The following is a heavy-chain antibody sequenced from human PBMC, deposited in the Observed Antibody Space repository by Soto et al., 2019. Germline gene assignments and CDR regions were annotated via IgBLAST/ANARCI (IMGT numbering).Heavy chain of an antibody. D-gene: IGHD3-22*01. CDR1: GFTFSSYA. J-gene: IGHJ3*02. Sequence: PGGSLRLSCAASGFTFSSYAMHWVRQAPGKGLEWVAVISYDGSNKYYADSVKGRFTISRDNSKNTLYLQMNSLRAEDTAVYYCARGASGYFPRIDAFDIWSQGTMVTVSS. CDR3: ARGASGYFPRIDAFDI. CDR2: ISYDGSNK. V-gene: IGHV3-30-3*01.